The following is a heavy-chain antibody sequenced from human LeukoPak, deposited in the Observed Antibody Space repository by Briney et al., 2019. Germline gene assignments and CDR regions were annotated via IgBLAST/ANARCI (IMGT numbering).Heavy chain of an antibody. CDR2: IYYSGST. Sequence: SETLSLTCTVSGGSISSSSYYWGWIRQPPGKGLEWIGNIYYSGSTYYNPSLKSRVTISVDTSKNQFSLKLSSVTAADTAVCYCARHITIFGVVILNYYMDVWGKGTTVTVPS. J-gene: IGHJ6*03. CDR3: ARHITIFGVVILNYYMDV. D-gene: IGHD3-3*01. V-gene: IGHV4-39*01. CDR1: GGSISSSSYY.